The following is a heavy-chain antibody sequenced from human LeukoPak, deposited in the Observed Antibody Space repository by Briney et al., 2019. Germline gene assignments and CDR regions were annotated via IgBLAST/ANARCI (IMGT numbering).Heavy chain of an antibody. J-gene: IGHJ4*02. Sequence: SETLSLTCTVSGGSISSGGYYWTWIRQHPGKGLEWIGYTYYTGSTFFNPSLKSRVIISVDTSKNQFSLKLSSVTAADTAVYYCARSDQRWLYSDYWGQGTLGTVSS. CDR3: ARSDQRWLYSDY. CDR2: TYYTGST. D-gene: IGHD5-24*01. CDR1: GGSISSGGYY. V-gene: IGHV4-31*03.